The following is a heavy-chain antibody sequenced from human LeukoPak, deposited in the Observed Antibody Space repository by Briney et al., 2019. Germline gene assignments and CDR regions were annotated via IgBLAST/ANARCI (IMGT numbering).Heavy chain of an antibody. CDR3: ATFRAEQWLVRQMGYFDY. CDR1: GYTLTELS. CDR2: FDPEDGET. Sequence: ASVKASCKVSGYTLTELSMHWVRQAPGKGLEWMGGFDPEDGETIYAQKFQGRVTMTEDTSTDTAYMELSSLRSEDTAVYYCATFRAEQWLVRQMGYFDYWGQGTLVTVSS. J-gene: IGHJ4*02. D-gene: IGHD6-19*01. V-gene: IGHV1-24*01.